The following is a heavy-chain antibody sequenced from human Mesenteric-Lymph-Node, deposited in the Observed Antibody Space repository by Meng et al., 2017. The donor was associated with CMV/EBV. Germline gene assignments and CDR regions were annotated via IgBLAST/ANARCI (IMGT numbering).Heavy chain of an antibody. D-gene: IGHD3-3*01. Sequence: SETLSLTCTVSIDSIGSSSYYWGWIRQPPGEGLEWIASIYNSGTTYYNPSLQGRVSISVDTSKNQISLRLRSVTAADTAVYYCVRDRRIRDEVWSGYYHQRGWFDPWGRGTLVTVSS. V-gene: IGHV4-39*07. CDR1: IDSIGSSSYY. CDR3: VRDRRIRDEVWSGYYHQRGWFDP. CDR2: IYNSGTT. J-gene: IGHJ5*02.